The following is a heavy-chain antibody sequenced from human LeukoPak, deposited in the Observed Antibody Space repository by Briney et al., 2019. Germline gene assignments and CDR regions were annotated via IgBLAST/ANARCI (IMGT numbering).Heavy chain of an antibody. CDR3: AKGLQWELPIDY. J-gene: IGHJ4*02. V-gene: IGHV3-23*01. D-gene: IGHD1-26*01. CDR1: GFTFSSYA. Sequence: PGGSLRLSCAASGFTFSSYAMSWVRQAPSKGLEWVSAISISGDKKYYADSVKGRFTISRDKSKNTLYLQMNSLKAEDTAVYYCAKGLQWELPIDYWGQGTLVTVSS. CDR2: ISISGDKK.